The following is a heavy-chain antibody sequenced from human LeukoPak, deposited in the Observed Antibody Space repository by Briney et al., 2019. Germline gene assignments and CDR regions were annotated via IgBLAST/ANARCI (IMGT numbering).Heavy chain of an antibody. D-gene: IGHD6-19*01. CDR3: ARGGSLGY. CDR1: GFTLSSYE. J-gene: IGHJ4*02. Sequence: GGSLRLSCAASGFTLSSYEMNWVRQAPGKGLEWVSKISSSGSAIYYADSVKGRFTISRDNAKSTLYLQMNSLRAEDTAVYYCARGGSLGYWGQGTLVTVSS. CDR2: ISSSGSAI. V-gene: IGHV3-48*03.